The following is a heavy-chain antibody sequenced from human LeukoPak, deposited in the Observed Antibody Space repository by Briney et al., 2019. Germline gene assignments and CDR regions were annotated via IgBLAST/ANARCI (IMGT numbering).Heavy chain of an antibody. D-gene: IGHD3-22*01. CDR3: ARDLNYYDCSGYYPR. Sequence: ASVKLSCKASGYTFTGYYMHWLRQAPGPGLEWMGWINPNSAGTNYAQKFQVRVTMTRDTSICTAYMELSMLRSDDTAVYYCARDLNYYDCSGYYPRWGQGTLVTVSS. CDR1: GYTFTGYY. CDR2: INPNSAGT. V-gene: IGHV1-2*02. J-gene: IGHJ4*02.